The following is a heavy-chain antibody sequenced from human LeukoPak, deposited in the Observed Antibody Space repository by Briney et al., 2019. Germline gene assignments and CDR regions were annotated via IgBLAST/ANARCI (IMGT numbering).Heavy chain of an antibody. J-gene: IGHJ4*02. CDR1: GYTLTELS. Sequence: GASVKVSCKVSGYTLTELSMHWVRQAPGKGLEWMGGFDPEDGETIYAQKFQGRVTMTEDTSTDTAYMELSSLRSEDTAVYYCATAIDRHCSGGSCYISPFDYWGQRTLVTVSS. CDR3: ATAIDRHCSGGSCYISPFDY. D-gene: IGHD2-15*01. V-gene: IGHV1-24*01. CDR2: FDPEDGET.